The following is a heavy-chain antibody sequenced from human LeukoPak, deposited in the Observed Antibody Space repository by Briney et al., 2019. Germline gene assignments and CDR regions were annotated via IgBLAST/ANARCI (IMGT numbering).Heavy chain of an antibody. Sequence: SETLSLTCAVYGGSFSGYYWSWIRQPPGKGLEWIGEINHSGSTNYNPSLKSRVTISVDTSKNQFSLKLSSVTAADTAVYYCARQAKWNYYDSSGYYPEYFQHWGQGTLVTVSS. V-gene: IGHV4-34*01. J-gene: IGHJ1*01. CDR2: INHSGST. D-gene: IGHD3-22*01. CDR1: GGSFSGYY. CDR3: ARQAKWNYYDSSGYYPEYFQH.